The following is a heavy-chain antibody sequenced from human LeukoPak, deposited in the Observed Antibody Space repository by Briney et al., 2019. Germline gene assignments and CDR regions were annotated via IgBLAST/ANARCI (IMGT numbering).Heavy chain of an antibody. D-gene: IGHD3-10*01. CDR1: GGSFSDYY. Sequence: SETLSLTCAVYGGSFSDYYWTWIRQPPGKGLEWIGEINHRGSTKYNPSLESRVTISADTSKNQFSLKLSSVTAADTAVYYCARPAGYGSGYYDAFDIWGQGTMVTVSS. CDR2: INHRGST. CDR3: ARPAGYGSGYYDAFDI. J-gene: IGHJ3*02. V-gene: IGHV4-34*01.